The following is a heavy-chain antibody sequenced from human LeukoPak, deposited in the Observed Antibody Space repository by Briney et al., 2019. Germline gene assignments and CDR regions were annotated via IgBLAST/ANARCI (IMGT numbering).Heavy chain of an antibody. J-gene: IGHJ6*03. D-gene: IGHD3-10*01. V-gene: IGHV3-23*01. CDR2: ISGSGDST. Sequence: GGSLRLSCAASGFTFSSYAMSWVRQAPGKGLEWVSSISGSGDSTYYGDSVKGRSTISKDNSKNTLYLQMNSLRAEDTAVYYCARGLWFGGYYMDVWGKGTTVTISS. CDR1: GFTFSSYA. CDR3: ARGLWFGGYYMDV.